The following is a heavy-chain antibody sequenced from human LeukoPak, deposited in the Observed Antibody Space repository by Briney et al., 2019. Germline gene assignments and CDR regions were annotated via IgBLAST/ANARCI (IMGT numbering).Heavy chain of an antibody. CDR2: IYSGGST. CDR1: GFTVSSNY. Sequence: AGGSLRLSCAASGFTVSSNYMSWVRQAPGKGLEWVSVIYSGGSTYYADSVKGRFTISRDNSKNTLYLQMNSLRAEDTAVYYCARAAEQWLLTFDYWGQGTLVTVFS. D-gene: IGHD6-19*01. V-gene: IGHV3-53*01. CDR3: ARAAEQWLLTFDY. J-gene: IGHJ4*02.